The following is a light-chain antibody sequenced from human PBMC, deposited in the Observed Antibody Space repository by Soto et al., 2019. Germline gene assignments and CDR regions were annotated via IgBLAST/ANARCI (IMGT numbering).Light chain of an antibody. J-gene: IGKJ1*01. CDR2: KAS. CDR1: QSISSW. V-gene: IGKV1-5*03. CDR3: QQYNSYST. Sequence: IQLTQSPSTLSASVVERVTITFRASQSISSWLAWYQQKPGKAPKLLIYKASSLESGVPSRFSGSGSGTEFTLTISSLQPDDFATYYCQQYNSYSTFGQGTKVDIK.